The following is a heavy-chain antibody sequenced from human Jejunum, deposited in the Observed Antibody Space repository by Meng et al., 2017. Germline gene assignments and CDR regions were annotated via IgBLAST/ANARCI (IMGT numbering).Heavy chain of an antibody. J-gene: IGHJ4*02. D-gene: IGHD3-16*01. CDR2: ISDDGNAK. CDR1: GFTFSTYW. Sequence: GESLKISCAASGFTFSTYWMTWFRQAPGKGLEWVATISDDGNAKYYVDSVKGRFTIPRDNGKNSLYLQMNSLKDEDTAVYYCARGGGRDPGYWGQGTLVTVSS. CDR3: ARGGGRDPGY. V-gene: IGHV3-7*01.